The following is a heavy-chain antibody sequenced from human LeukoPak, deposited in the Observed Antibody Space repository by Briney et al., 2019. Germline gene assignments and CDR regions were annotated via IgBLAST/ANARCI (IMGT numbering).Heavy chain of an antibody. V-gene: IGHV4-59*08. CDR1: GGSISRYY. CDR3: ARHLYESRGQTSFDY. CDR2: TSYSGST. J-gene: IGHJ4*02. D-gene: IGHD3-22*01. Sequence: ASETLSLTCTVSGGSISRYYWSWIRQPPGKGLEWIGYTSYSGSTNYNPSLKSRVTISVDTSQNHFSLKLSSVTAADTAIYYCARHLYESRGQTSFDYWGQGTLVTVSS.